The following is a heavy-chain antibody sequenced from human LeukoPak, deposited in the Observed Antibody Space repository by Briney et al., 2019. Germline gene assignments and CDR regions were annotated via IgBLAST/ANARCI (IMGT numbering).Heavy chain of an antibody. CDR3: ARVATTVVTPDPFPFGY. CDR2: IMQDGSEK. Sequence: GGSLRLSCAASGFTLSSYWMSWVRQAPGKGLEWVANIMQDGSEKYYVYSVKGRFTISRDSAKNSLYLQMNSLRDEDTAVYYCARVATTVVTPDPFPFGYWGQGTLVTVSS. J-gene: IGHJ4*02. V-gene: IGHV3-7*01. CDR1: GFTLSSYW. D-gene: IGHD4-23*01.